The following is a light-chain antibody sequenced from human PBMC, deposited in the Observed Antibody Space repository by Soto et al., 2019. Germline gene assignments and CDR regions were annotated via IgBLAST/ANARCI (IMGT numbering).Light chain of an antibody. V-gene: IGLV1-40*01. CDR1: SSNIGAGFD. J-gene: IGLJ1*01. CDR2: DNS. Sequence: QSVLTQPPSVSGAPGQRVTISCTGNSSNIGAGFDVHWYQQLPGTAPKLLIYDNSNRPSGVPDRFSGSKSGTSASLAITGLQAEDGTDYYCSSYSSSSTVFGTGTKVTVL. CDR3: SSYSSSSTV.